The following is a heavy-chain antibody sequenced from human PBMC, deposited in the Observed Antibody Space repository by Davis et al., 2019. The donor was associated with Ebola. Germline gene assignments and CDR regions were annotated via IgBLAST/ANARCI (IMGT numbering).Heavy chain of an antibody. V-gene: IGHV1-46*01. J-gene: IGHJ4*02. Sequence: ASVKVSCKASGYTFISYYMHWVRQAPGQGLEWMGIINPSGGTTNYAQKFQGRVTMTRDTSISTAYMELSRLRSDDTAVYYCARLWFGEVGFDYWGQGTLVTVSS. CDR2: INPSGGTT. CDR3: ARLWFGEVGFDY. D-gene: IGHD3-10*01. CDR1: GYTFISYY.